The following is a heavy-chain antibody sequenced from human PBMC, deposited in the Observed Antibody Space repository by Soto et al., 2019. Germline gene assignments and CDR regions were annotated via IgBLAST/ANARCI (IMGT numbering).Heavy chain of an antibody. CDR3: VITLARVAVAGEFDY. D-gene: IGHD6-19*01. CDR2: ISGSGGST. CDR1: GFTFSSYA. Sequence: GGSLRLSCAASGFTFSSYAMSWVRQAPGKGLEWVSAISGSGGSTYYADSVKGRFTISRDNSKNTLYLQMNSLRAEDTAVYYCVITLARVAVAGEFDYWGQGTLVTVSS. J-gene: IGHJ4*02. V-gene: IGHV3-23*01.